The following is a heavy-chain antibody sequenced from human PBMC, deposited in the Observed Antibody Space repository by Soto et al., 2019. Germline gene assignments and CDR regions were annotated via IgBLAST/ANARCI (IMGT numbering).Heavy chain of an antibody. CDR2: INHSGST. Sequence: SETLSLTCAVYGGSFSGYYWSWIRQPPGKRLEWIGEINHSGSTNYNPSLESRVTISEDTSKNQFSLKLSSVTAADTAVYYCARGRDYGDQEYYYYMDVWGKGTTVTVSS. CDR3: ARGRDYGDQEYYYYMDV. V-gene: IGHV4-34*01. J-gene: IGHJ6*03. D-gene: IGHD4-17*01. CDR1: GGSFSGYY.